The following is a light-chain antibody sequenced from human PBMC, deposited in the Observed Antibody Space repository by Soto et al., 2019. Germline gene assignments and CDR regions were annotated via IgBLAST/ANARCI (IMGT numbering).Light chain of an antibody. J-gene: IGKJ4*01. CDR1: QDLSNY. CDR3: QQYDNLPLT. CDR2: DAS. V-gene: IGKV1-33*01. Sequence: DIQMTQSPSSLSASVGDRVTITCQASQDLSNYLNWYQQKPGKAPKLLIYDASNLETGVPSRFSGSGSGTDFTFTISSLQPEDIPTYYCQQYDNLPLTFGGGTKVEIK.